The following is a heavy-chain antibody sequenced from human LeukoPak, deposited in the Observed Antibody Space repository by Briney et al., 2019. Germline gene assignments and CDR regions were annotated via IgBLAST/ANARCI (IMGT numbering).Heavy chain of an antibody. CDR2: VFDSGRT. Sequence: SETLSLTCAVYGGSFSSGGYYWSWIRQPPGKGLEWIGYVFDSGRTNYNPSLRSRVTISVGTSKNQFSLKLTSVTAADTAVYYCARGSNYFDYWGQGTLVTVSS. D-gene: IGHD6-6*01. CDR1: GGSFSSGGYY. CDR3: ARGSNYFDY. J-gene: IGHJ4*02. V-gene: IGHV4-61*08.